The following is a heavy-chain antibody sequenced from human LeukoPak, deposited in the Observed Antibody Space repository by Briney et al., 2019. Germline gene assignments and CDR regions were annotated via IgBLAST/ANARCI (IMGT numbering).Heavy chain of an antibody. J-gene: IGHJ4*02. V-gene: IGHV3-21*01. CDR1: GFTFSSYS. CDR3: ARVSSSGYGY. D-gene: IGHD3-22*01. CDR2: ISSSSSYI. Sequence: PGGSLRLSCAAPGFTFSSYSMNWVRQAPGKGLEWVSSISSSSSYIYYADSVKGRFTISRDNAKNSLYLQMNSLRAEDTAVYHCARVSSSGYGYWGQGTLVTVSS.